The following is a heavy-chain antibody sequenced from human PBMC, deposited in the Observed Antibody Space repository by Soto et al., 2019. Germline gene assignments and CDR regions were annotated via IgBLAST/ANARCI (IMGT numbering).Heavy chain of an antibody. V-gene: IGHV3-64D*06. J-gene: IGHJ4*02. CDR2: ISDNGDTT. Sequence: GGSLRLSCSASGFTFSGFPMHWVRQAPGKGLEYVSGISDNGDTTYYPDSVKDRFTISRDNSKNTLYLQMGSLRAEDTAVYYCVREGSSSWYVYYFDYWGQGTLVTVSS. CDR3: VREGSSSWYVYYFDY. CDR1: GFTFSGFP. D-gene: IGHD6-13*01.